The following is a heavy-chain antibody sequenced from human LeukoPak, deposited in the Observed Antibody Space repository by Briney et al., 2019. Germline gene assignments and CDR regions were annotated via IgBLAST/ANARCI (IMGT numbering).Heavy chain of an antibody. CDR1: GGSISSGGYS. CDR3: ARDSGSGSYYPY. CDR2: IYHSGST. Sequence: SQTLSLTCTVSGGSISSGGYSWSWIRQPPGKGLECIGYIYHSGSTYYNPSLKSRVTISVDRSKNQFSLKLTSVTAADTAVYYCARDSGSGSYYPYWGPGTLVTVSS. V-gene: IGHV4-30-2*01. D-gene: IGHD1-26*01. J-gene: IGHJ4*02.